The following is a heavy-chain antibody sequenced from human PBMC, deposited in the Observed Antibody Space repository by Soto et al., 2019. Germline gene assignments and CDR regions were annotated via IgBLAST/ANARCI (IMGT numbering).Heavy chain of an antibody. CDR3: ATIGDYYDSGGPNYYYYYGMDV. CDR2: IIPIFGTA. Sequence: QVQLVQSGAEVKKPGSSVKVSCKASGGTFSSYAISWVRQAPGQGLEWMGGIIPIFGTANYAQKFQGRVTITAAESTSRAYMELSSLRSEDPAVYYCATIGDYYDSGGPNYYYYYGMDVWGQGTTVTASS. D-gene: IGHD3-22*01. J-gene: IGHJ6*02. V-gene: IGHV1-69*01. CDR1: GGTFSSYA.